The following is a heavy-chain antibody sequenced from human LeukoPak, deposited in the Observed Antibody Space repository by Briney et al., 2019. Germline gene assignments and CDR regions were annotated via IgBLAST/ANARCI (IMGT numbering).Heavy chain of an antibody. CDR2: ISSNGGST. J-gene: IGHJ4*02. V-gene: IGHV3-64*04. Sequence: GGSLRLSCSASGFTFSSYAMHWVRQAPGKGLEYVSAISSNGGSTYYADSVMGRFTISRDNAKKSLYLQMNSLRAEDTAVYYCAREGGYYLRSIDYWGQGTLVTVSS. CDR3: AREGGYYLRSIDY. D-gene: IGHD1-26*01. CDR1: GFTFSSYA.